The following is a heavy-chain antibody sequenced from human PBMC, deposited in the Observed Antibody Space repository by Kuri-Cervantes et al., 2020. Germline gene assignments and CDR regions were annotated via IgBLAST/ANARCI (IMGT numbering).Heavy chain of an antibody. D-gene: IGHD3-9*01. V-gene: IGHV4-38-2*02. CDR3: ARAPLLRYFDWLSENYYYYGMDV. Sequence: GSLRLSCTVSGYSISSGYYWGWIRQPPGKGLEWIGSIYHSGSTYYNPSLKSRVTISVDTSKNQFSLKLSSVTAADTAVYYCARAPLLRYFDWLSENYYYYGMDVWGQGTTVTVSS. CDR2: IYHSGST. CDR1: GYSISSGYY. J-gene: IGHJ6*02.